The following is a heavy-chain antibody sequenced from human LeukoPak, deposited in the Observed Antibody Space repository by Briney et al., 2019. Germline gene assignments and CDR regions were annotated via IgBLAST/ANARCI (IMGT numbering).Heavy chain of an antibody. CDR1: GFTFSNYG. CDR2: IWYDGSDK. J-gene: IGHJ4*02. CDR3: ATDQGIH. Sequence: GGSLRLSCAASGFTFSNYGMHWVRQAPGKGLEWVAVIWYDGSDKYYADSVKGRFTISRDNSKNTLYLQMNSLRAEDTAVYYCATDQGIHWGQGTLVTVSS. V-gene: IGHV3-33*01.